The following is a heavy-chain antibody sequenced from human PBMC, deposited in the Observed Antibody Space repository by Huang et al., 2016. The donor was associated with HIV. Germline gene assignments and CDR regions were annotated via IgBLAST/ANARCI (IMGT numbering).Heavy chain of an antibody. CDR3: ARNHDFWRGRMFAISYFDV. D-gene: IGHD3-3*01. CDR2: LYYKGKM. J-gene: IGHJ2*01. V-gene: IGHV4-39*01. CDR1: GGSINTGRYY. Sequence: QMRFQESGPGLVKPSGTLSLTCNVSGGSINTGRYYWGWIRQPPGKGLEWVGSLYYKGKMHEEPSRKGRLTMSADTSKNQFSLNRSSVTAADTAIYYCARNHDFWRGRMFAISYFDVWGRGTLVTVAS.